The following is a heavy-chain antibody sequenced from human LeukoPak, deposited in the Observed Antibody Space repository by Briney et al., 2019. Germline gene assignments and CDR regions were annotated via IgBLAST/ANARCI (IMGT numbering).Heavy chain of an antibody. CDR1: GFTFSSYA. J-gene: IGHJ4*02. CDR2: ISGSGGST. CDR3: AKDGFLSGYYSGFDY. V-gene: IGHV3-23*01. Sequence: PGGSLRLSCAASGFTFSSYAMSWVRQAPGKGLEWVSAISGSGGSTYYADSVKGRFTISRDNSKNTLYLQMNSLRAEDTAVYYCAKDGFLSGYYSGFDYWGQGTLVTVSS. D-gene: IGHD3-3*01.